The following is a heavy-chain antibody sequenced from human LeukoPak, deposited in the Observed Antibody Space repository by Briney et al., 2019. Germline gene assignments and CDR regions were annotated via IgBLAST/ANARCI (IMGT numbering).Heavy chain of an antibody. V-gene: IGHV1-8*03. D-gene: IGHD3-3*01. CDR3: ARGATYYDFWSGYYPIDYYYYYMDV. Sequence: VASVKASCKASGYTFTSYDINWVRQATGQGLEWMGWMNPNSGNTGYAQKFQGRVTITRNTSISTAYMELSSLRSEDTAVYYCARGATYYDFWSGYYPIDYYYYYMDVWGKGTTVTVSS. CDR1: GYTFTSYD. J-gene: IGHJ6*03. CDR2: MNPNSGNT.